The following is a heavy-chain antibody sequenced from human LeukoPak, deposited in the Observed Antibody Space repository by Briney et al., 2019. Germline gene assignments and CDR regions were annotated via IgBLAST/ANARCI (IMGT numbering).Heavy chain of an antibody. CDR3: ARVSGPGTKSRAVWWFDP. CDR2: MYHSGST. V-gene: IGHV4-31*03. CDR1: GDSISSDGYY. J-gene: IGHJ5*02. Sequence: SETLSLTCSVSGDSISSDGYYWTWIRQHPGNGLEWIGYMYHSGSTYYNPSLKSRVTISVDTSKNQFSMKLTSVTAADTAVYYCARVSGPGTKSRAVWWFDPWGQGTLVTVSS. D-gene: IGHD3-16*01.